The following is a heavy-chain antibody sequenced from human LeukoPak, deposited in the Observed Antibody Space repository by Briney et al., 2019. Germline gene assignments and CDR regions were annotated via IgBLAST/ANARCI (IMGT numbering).Heavy chain of an antibody. J-gene: IGHJ3*02. CDR1: GFIFSDHF. D-gene: IGHD3-22*01. Sequence: GGSLRLSCAASGFIFSDHFMDWVRQAPGKGLEWVGRIRKKTNSYSTDYGASVKGRFTISRDDSKNSLFLQMNSLKTEDTAVYFCVRVADYYDSSGYSIDAFDIWGQGTMVTVSS. V-gene: IGHV3-72*01. CDR3: VRVADYYDSSGYSIDAFDI. CDR2: IRKKTNSYST.